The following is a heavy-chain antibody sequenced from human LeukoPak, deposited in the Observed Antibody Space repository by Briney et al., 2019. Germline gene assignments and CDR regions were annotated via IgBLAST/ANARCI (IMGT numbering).Heavy chain of an antibody. D-gene: IGHD1-14*01. Sequence: GGSLRLSCAASGFTLNSYLMSWVRQAPGRGLEWVANIKKDGSEESYLDSVKGRFTVSRDNAKNSLFLQMNSLRGEDTAVYYCARSNPNRNALDLWGEGTMVTISS. CDR1: GFTLNSYL. V-gene: IGHV3-7*01. CDR2: IKKDGSEE. J-gene: IGHJ3*01. CDR3: ARSNPNRNALDL.